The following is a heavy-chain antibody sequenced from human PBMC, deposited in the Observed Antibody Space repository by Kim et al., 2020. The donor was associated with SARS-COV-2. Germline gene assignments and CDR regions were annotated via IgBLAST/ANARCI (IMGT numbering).Heavy chain of an antibody. V-gene: IGHV4-34*01. CDR2: INHSGST. CDR1: GGSFSGYY. J-gene: IGHJ4*02. D-gene: IGHD4-4*01. Sequence: SETLSLTCAVYGGSFSGYYWSWIRQPPGKGLEWIGEINHSGSTNYNPSLKSRVTISVDTSKNQFSLKLSSVTAADTAVYYCARGFYSNYFYWGQGTLVTVSS. CDR3: ARGFYSNYFY.